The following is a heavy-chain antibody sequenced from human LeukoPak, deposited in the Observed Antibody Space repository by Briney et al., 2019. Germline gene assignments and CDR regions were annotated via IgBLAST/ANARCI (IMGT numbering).Heavy chain of an antibody. J-gene: IGHJ4*02. CDR3: GRGSVGFGELNY. Sequence: PGGSLRLSCVASGFTVSSNYMSWVRQAPGKGLEWVSRISGGGGTTYYADSVKGRFTLSRDNSKNTLYLQMNSLRIEDTAVYYCGRGSVGFGELNYWGQGTLVTVSS. CDR2: ISGGGGTT. D-gene: IGHD3-10*01. CDR1: GFTVSSNY. V-gene: IGHV3-53*05.